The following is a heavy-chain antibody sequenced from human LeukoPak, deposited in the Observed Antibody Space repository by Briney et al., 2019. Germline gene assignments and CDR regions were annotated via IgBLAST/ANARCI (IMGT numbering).Heavy chain of an antibody. Sequence: PGGSLRLSCAASGFTFSSYAMHWVRQAPGKGLEWVAVISYDGSNRYYADSVKGRFTISRDNSKNTLYLQMNSLRAEDTAVYYCARSKLNWFDPWGQGTLVTVSS. V-gene: IGHV3-30-3*01. CDR2: ISYDGSNR. CDR1: GFTFSSYA. J-gene: IGHJ5*02. CDR3: ARSKLNWFDP. D-gene: IGHD4-11*01.